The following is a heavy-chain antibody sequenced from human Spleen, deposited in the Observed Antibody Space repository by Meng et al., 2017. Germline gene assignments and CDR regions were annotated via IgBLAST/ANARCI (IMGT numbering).Heavy chain of an antibody. V-gene: IGHV4-31*03. Sequence: GLLQEVGPGRVKPSQIRSPPSLFSGCSISSGGYYWSWIRQHPGKGLEWIGHIYYSGSTYYNPSLKSRITISVDTSKNQFSLKLSSVTAADTAVYYWARVNYYDSSGQNWYFDLWGRGTLVTVSS. CDR2: IYYSGST. CDR3: ARVNYYDSSGQNWYFDL. J-gene: IGHJ2*01. D-gene: IGHD3-22*01. CDR1: GCSISSGGYY.